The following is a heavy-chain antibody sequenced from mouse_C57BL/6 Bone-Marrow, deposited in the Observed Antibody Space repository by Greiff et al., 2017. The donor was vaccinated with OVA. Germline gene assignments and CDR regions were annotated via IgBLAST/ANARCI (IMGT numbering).Heavy chain of an antibody. CDR1: GYTFTSYW. J-gene: IGHJ3*01. Sequence: VQLQQSGPVLVKPGASVKMSCKASGYTFTSYWMHWVKQRPGQGLEWIGNINPSNGGTNYNEKFKSKATLTVDKSSSTAYMELRSLTSEDSAVYYCARPRYDYDEAWFAYWGQGTLVTVSA. CDR3: ARPRYDYDEAWFAY. V-gene: IGHV1-53*01. D-gene: IGHD2-4*01. CDR2: INPSNGGT.